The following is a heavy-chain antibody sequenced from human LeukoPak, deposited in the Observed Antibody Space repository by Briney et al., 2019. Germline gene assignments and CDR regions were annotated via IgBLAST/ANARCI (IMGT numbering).Heavy chain of an antibody. V-gene: IGHV4-39*01. J-gene: IGHJ6*03. D-gene: IGHD4-23*01. CDR2: LDSSGSA. Sequence: PSETLSLTCTVSGGSISSRSDYWGWIRQTPGKGLEWIGNLDSSGSAYYNPSLKSRVTISVGTSKNQFSLNLRSVTAADTAIYFCSRSHDYGGLYFYYYMDVWGKGTTVTVSS. CDR3: SRSHDYGGLYFYYYMDV. CDR1: GGSISSRSDY.